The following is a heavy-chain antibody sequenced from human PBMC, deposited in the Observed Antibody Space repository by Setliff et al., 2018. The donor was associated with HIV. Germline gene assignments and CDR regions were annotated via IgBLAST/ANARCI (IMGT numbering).Heavy chain of an antibody. CDR3: VRTASSSWWGVHYYYYIDL. Sequence: TLSLTCAVYNTSLSDYSWTWIRQSPGRGLEWIGEVSHVGESKVNPSFNSRVHMSVYMSKNQFFLRLSSVSAADTAVYYCVRTASSSWWGVHYYYYIDLWGKGTTVTVSS. J-gene: IGHJ6*03. CDR2: VSHVGES. CDR1: NTSLSDYS. V-gene: IGHV4-34*01. D-gene: IGHD2-8*02.